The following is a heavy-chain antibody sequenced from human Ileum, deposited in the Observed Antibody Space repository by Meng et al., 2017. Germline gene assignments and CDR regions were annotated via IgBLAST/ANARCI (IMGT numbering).Heavy chain of an antibody. CDR1: GYSFTDQY. CDR2: INPNSGGT. D-gene: IGHD4-17*01. V-gene: IGHV1-2*06. Sequence: QVQLVQSGAEVKKPGASVKVSCKASGYSFTDQYIHWVRQAPGQGLDWMGRINPNSGGTNYAQRFQGRVTVTRDTSISTAYMELNWLRSDDTAVHFCARWLTYGAFDIWGQGTMVTVSS. CDR3: ARWLTYGAFDI. J-gene: IGHJ3*02.